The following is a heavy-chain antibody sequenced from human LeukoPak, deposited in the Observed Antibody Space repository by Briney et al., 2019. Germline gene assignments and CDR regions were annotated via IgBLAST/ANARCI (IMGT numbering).Heavy chain of an antibody. D-gene: IGHD4-23*01. V-gene: IGHV3-23*01. Sequence: GGFLRLSCAASGYTFSSYAMSWVRQAPGKGLEWVSAISGSGGSTYYADSVKGRFTISRDNSKNTLYLQMNSLRAEDTAVYYCAKDPTVVTPSYFDYWGQGTLVTVSS. CDR3: AKDPTVVTPSYFDY. CDR1: GYTFSSYA. CDR2: ISGSGGST. J-gene: IGHJ4*02.